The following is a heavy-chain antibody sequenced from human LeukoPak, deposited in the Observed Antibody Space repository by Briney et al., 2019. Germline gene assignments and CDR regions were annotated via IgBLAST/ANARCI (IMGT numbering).Heavy chain of an antibody. CDR2: IRSKANSYAT. CDR1: GFTFSGSV. Sequence: GGSLRLSCAASGFTFSGSVMHWVRQASGKGLEWVGRIRSKANSYATAYAASVKGRFTISRDDSKNTAYLQMNSLKTEDTAVYYCSVNYCSGGSCYMLWGQGTLVTVSS. CDR3: SVNYCSGGSCYML. V-gene: IGHV3-73*01. D-gene: IGHD2-15*01. J-gene: IGHJ4*02.